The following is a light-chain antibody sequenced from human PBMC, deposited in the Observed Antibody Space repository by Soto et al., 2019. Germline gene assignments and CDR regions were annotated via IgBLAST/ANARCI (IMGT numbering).Light chain of an antibody. CDR2: DAS. Sequence: AIQLTQSPSSLSASVGDRVTITCRASQGVSSALAWYQQKPGKAPKLLIYDASTLESGVPSRFSGSGSGTDFTLTISSLQPEDFASYYCQQFNNYPLTFGPGTKVDIK. J-gene: IGKJ3*01. CDR3: QQFNNYPLT. V-gene: IGKV1D-13*01. CDR1: QGVSSA.